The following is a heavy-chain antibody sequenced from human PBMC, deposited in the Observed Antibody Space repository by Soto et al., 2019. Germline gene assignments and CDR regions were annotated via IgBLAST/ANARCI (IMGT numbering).Heavy chain of an antibody. CDR1: GFTFSSYA. D-gene: IGHD4-17*01. CDR3: ARLTPTVTTTGWYFDL. V-gene: IGHV3-64*01. J-gene: IGHJ2*01. Sequence: EVQLVESGGGLVQPGGSLRLSCAASGFTFSSYAMHWVRQAPGKGLEYVSAISSNGGSTYYANSVKGRFTISRDNSKNTLYLQMGSLRAEDMAVYYCARLTPTVTTTGWYFDLWGRGTLVTVSS. CDR2: ISSNGGST.